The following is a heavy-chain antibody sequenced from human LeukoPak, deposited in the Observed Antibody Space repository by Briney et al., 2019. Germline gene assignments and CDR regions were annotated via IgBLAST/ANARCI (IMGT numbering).Heavy chain of an antibody. V-gene: IGHV3-30*02. D-gene: IGHD2-21*01. Sequence: GGSLRLSCAASGFTFSIYCMHGVRQAPGRGLECVAFIRYDGSNKYYADSVKGRFTISRDNSKNKLYLQINSLRAEDTDVYYCAKEVIVVVIGESDAFDIWGQGTMVPVSS. CDR3: AKEVIVVVIGESDAFDI. CDR2: IRYDGSNK. J-gene: IGHJ3*02. CDR1: GFTFSIYC.